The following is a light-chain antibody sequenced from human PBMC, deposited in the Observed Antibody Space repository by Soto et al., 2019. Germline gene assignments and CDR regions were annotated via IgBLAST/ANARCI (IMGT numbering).Light chain of an antibody. CDR2: GAS. CDR3: QQTYTSRPWT. J-gene: IGKJ1*01. V-gene: IGKV1-39*01. CDR1: QSINTF. Sequence: DIQVTQSPSSLSASVGDRVTITCRASQSINTFLNWYQQRPGKAPNLLIYGASNLQSGVPSRFSGSGSGTDFTLTISSLQPEDFANYYCQQTYTSRPWTFGRGNKVEIK.